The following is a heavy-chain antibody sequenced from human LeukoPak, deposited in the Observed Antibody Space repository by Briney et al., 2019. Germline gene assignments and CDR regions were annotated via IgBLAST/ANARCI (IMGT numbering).Heavy chain of an antibody. V-gene: IGHV1-18*01. J-gene: IGHJ6*03. D-gene: IGHD2-2*01. Sequence: ASVKVSCKASGYTFTSYAMNWVRQAPGQGLEWMGWISAYNGNTNYAQKLQGRVTMTTDTSTSTAYMELRSLRSDDTAVYYCAREGSCSSTSCPPYYYYYYMDVWGKGTTVTVSS. CDR2: ISAYNGNT. CDR3: AREGSCSSTSCPPYYYYYYMDV. CDR1: GYTFTSYA.